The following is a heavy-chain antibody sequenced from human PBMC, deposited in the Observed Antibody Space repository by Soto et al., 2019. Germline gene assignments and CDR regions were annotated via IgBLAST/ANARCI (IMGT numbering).Heavy chain of an antibody. D-gene: IGHD3-16*01. CDR2: MNPGSGDT. CDR1: GYSFTNND. J-gene: IGHJ5*02. Sequence: ASVKVSCKASGYSFTNNDVGWVRQATGQGLEWMGWMNPGSGDTGYAQKFQGRVTMTRDISIATAYMELSSLRSDDTAIYYCARMATFGSLNWFDPWGQGTLVTVSA. V-gene: IGHV1-8*01. CDR3: ARMATFGSLNWFDP.